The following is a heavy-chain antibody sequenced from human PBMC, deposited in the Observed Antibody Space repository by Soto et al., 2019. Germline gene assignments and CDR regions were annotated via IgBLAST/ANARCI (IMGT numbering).Heavy chain of an antibody. CDR1: GYSFTSYW. D-gene: IGHD5-12*01. CDR2: IYPGDSDT. J-gene: IGHJ4*02. Sequence: GESLKISCKGSGYSFTSYWIGWVRQMPGKGLECMGIIYPGDSDTRYSPSFQGQVTISADKSISTAYLQWSSLKAPDTAMYYCARGGATIKYPFDYWAQGTLVTVSS. CDR3: ARGGATIKYPFDY. V-gene: IGHV5-51*01.